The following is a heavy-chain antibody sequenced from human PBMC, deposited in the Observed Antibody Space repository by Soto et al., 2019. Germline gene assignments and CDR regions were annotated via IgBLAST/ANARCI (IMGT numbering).Heavy chain of an antibody. Sequence: SLSLACTVSGGSISSGLYYGSWIRQHPGKGLEWIAYIYYSGSIYYNPSLKSRLTISRDTSKNQFTLKLSSVTAWDTAVYYRARKSGGTAFDIWGQGTMVTVSS. CDR1: GGSISSGLYY. CDR3: ARKSGGTAFDI. V-gene: IGHV4-31*03. J-gene: IGHJ3*02. CDR2: IYYSGSI. D-gene: IGHD1-1*01.